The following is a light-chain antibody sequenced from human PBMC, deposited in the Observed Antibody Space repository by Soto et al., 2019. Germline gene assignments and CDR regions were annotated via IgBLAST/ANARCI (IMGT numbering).Light chain of an antibody. CDR2: AAS. CDR1: QGITTY. CDR3: QQYDSVFT. V-gene: IGKV1-9*01. Sequence: IQLTQSPSSLPASVGDRVTITCRASQGITTYLAWYQQKPGKAPKLLIYAASALQSGVPSRFSGSGSGTDFTFTISSLQAEDIGTYFCQQYDSVFTFGQGTRLEIK. J-gene: IGKJ5*01.